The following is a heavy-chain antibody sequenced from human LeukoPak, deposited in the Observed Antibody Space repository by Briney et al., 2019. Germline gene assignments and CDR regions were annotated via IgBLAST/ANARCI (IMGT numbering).Heavy chain of an antibody. Sequence: ASVKVSCKASGYTFTSYGISWVRQAPGQGLEWMGWISAYNGNINYAQRLQGRVTMTTDTSTSTAYMELRSLRSDDTAVYYCARVVLSGYYGSGSYSYFDYWGQGTLVTVSS. V-gene: IGHV1-18*01. CDR3: ARVVLSGYYGSGSYSYFDY. D-gene: IGHD3-10*01. CDR1: GYTFTSYG. CDR2: ISAYNGNI. J-gene: IGHJ4*02.